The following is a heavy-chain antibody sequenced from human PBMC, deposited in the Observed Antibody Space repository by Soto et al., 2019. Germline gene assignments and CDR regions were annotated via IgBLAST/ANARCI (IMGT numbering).Heavy chain of an antibody. Sequence: PGGSLRLSCAASGFTFSAYVMSGVRQAPGKGLEWVSSITSSGGGTYYADSVKGRFTVSRDNSKNTVYLQMNSLRDEDTAVYYCAKLTAAWGQGTLVTVSS. CDR3: AKLTAA. CDR1: GFTFSAYV. D-gene: IGHD6-13*01. J-gene: IGHJ4*02. CDR2: ITSSGGGT. V-gene: IGHV3-23*01.